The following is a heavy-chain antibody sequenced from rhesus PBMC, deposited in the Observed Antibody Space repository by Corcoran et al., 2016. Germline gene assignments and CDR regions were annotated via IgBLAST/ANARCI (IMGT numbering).Heavy chain of an antibody. V-gene: IGHV2-95*01. CDR3: ARVRYYFDY. CDR1: GFSLSTTGTG. CDR2: IYWNDSK. J-gene: IGHJ4*01. Sequence: QVTLKESGPALVKPTQTLTLTCTFSGFSLSTTGTGLGWIRQPPGKALEWLASIYWNDSKYYSTSLKSRLTISKDTSKNQVVLTMTNMDPVDTATYYCARVRYYFDYWGQGVLVTVSS.